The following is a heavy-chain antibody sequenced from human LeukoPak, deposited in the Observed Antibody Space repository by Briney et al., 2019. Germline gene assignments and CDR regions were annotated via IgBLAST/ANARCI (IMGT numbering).Heavy chain of an antibody. CDR3: ARRYDFWSGYPPPLDY. J-gene: IGHJ4*02. CDR2: VYYTGST. D-gene: IGHD3-3*01. Sequence: PSETLSLTCTVSGGYISSYYWSWIRQPPGEGLGWIGYVYYTGSTNYNPSLKSRVSISVDTSKNQFSLKLRSVSAADTAVYYCARRYDFWSGYPPPLDYWGQGTLVTVSS. V-gene: IGHV4-59*01. CDR1: GGYISSYY.